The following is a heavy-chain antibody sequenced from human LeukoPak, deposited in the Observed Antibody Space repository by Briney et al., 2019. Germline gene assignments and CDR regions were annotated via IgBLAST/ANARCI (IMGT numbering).Heavy chain of an antibody. CDR1: GFTFNSYD. CDR2: IRYDGSNK. J-gene: IGHJ5*02. Sequence: GGSLRLSCAASGFTFNSYDMHWVRQAPGKGLEWVAFIRYDGSNKYYADSVKGRFTISRDNARNSLSLQMSNLRVEDTAVYYCVRDLWARGETTAIGAFDPWGQGTLVIVSS. V-gene: IGHV3-30*02. D-gene: IGHD3-16*01. CDR3: VRDLWARGETTAIGAFDP.